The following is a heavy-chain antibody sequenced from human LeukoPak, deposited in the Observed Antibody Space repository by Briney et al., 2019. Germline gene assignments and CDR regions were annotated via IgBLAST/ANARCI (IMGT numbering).Heavy chain of an antibody. CDR2: INPNSGGT. D-gene: IGHD1-1*01. CDR1: GYTFTGYY. CDR3: ATSRLDSDAFDI. V-gene: IGHV1-2*02. J-gene: IGHJ3*02. Sequence: GASVKVSCKASGYTFTGYYMHWVRQAPGQGLEWMGWINPNSGGTNYAQKFQGRVTMTRDTSISTAYMELSRLRSDDTAAYYCATSRLDSDAFDIWGQGTMVTVSS.